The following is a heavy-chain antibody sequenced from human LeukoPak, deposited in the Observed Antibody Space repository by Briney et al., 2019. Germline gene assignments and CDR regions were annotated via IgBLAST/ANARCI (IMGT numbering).Heavy chain of an antibody. CDR1: GFTFGSYW. Sequence: GGSLRLSCAASGFTFGSYWMSWVRQAPGKGLEWVANIKQDGSEKYYVDSVKGRFTISRDNAKNSLYLQMNSLRAEDTAVYYCARDLSGRYGDFDYWGQGTLVTVSS. J-gene: IGHJ4*02. CDR3: ARDLSGRYGDFDY. V-gene: IGHV3-7*01. CDR2: IKQDGSEK. D-gene: IGHD4-17*01.